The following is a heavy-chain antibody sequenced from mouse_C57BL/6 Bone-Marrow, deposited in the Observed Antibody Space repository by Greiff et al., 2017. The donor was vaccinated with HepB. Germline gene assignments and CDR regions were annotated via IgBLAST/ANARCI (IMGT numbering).Heavy chain of an antibody. CDR2: IDPETGGT. Sequence: VQLQQSGAELVRPGASVTLSCKASGYTFTDYEMHWVKQTPVHGLEWIGAIDPETGGTAYNQKFKGKAILTADKSSSTAYMELRSLTSEDSAVYYCTREDYGSLDYWGQGTTLTVSS. J-gene: IGHJ2*01. V-gene: IGHV1-15*01. CDR1: GYTFTDYE. D-gene: IGHD1-1*01. CDR3: TREDYGSLDY.